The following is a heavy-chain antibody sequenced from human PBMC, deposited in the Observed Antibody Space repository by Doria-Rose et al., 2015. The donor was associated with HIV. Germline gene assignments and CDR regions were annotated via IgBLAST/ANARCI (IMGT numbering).Heavy chain of an antibody. J-gene: IGHJ4*02. Sequence: QVQLQESGPGLVRPSQTLSLTCSVSGDSISSGDSFWSWIRQPPGKGPEWIGCISSSVTTYYYPSLRCRLTISLDASKNQFSLNLTSVTAADTAVYYCARARNYGFPHFFDFWGQGTLVTVSS. CDR3: ARARNYGFPHFFDF. CDR2: ISSSVTT. V-gene: IGHV4-30-4*01. CDR1: GDSISSGDSF. D-gene: IGHD3-10*01.